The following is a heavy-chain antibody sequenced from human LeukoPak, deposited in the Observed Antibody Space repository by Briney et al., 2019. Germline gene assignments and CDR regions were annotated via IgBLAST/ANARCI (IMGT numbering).Heavy chain of an antibody. CDR2: ISWNSGSI. D-gene: IGHD2-15*01. CDR3: AKDMRAAELWNFDY. V-gene: IGHV3-9*01. CDR1: GFTFDDYA. Sequence: GGSLRLSCAASGFTFDDYAMHWVRQAPGKGLEWVSGISWNSGSIGYADSVKGRFTISRDNAKNSLYLQMNSLRAEDTALYYCAKDMRAAELWNFDYWGQGTLVTVSS. J-gene: IGHJ4*02.